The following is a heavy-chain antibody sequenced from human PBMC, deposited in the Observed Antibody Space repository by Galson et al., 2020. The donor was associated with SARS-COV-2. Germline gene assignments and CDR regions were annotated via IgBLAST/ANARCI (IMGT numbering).Heavy chain of an antibody. CDR3: ARDCSTSRRGAFDI. V-gene: IGHV1-18*01. CDR2: ISPNSGNT. D-gene: IGHD2-2*01. CDR1: GYTFNTYS. Sequence: ASVKVSCKSSGYTFNTYSISWVRQAPGQGLEWMGWISPNSGNTYYAQKFQGRVTLTRDKFTSTVYMDLRGLTSDDTAVYFCARDCSTSRRGAFDIWGKWTQVTVSS. J-gene: IGHJ3*02.